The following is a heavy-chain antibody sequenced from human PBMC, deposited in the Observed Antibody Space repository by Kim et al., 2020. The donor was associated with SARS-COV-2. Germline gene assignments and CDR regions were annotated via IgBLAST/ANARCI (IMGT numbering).Heavy chain of an antibody. Sequence: GGSLRLSCPASGFTFGDYAMHWVRQAPGKGLEGVSAICWNSGSIGYADSVKGRFTISRDNAKNSLYLQMNSLRAEDTALYYCAKDIADSYDSSGDQHYCGQGTRVTVSP. CDR3: AKDIADSYDSSGDQHY. CDR2: ICWNSGSI. V-gene: IGHV3-9*01. D-gene: IGHD3-22*01. CDR1: GFTFGDYA. J-gene: IGHJ4*02.